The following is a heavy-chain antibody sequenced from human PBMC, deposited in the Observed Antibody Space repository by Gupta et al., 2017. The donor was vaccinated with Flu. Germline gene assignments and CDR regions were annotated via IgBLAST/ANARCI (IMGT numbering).Heavy chain of an antibody. CDR3: VRGLGADDTAWGYFDY. CDR1: GFTFSNYD. D-gene: IGHD1-1*01. V-gene: IGHV3-13*01. CDR2: IGTAGDT. Sequence: EVQLVESGGGLVQPGGSLRLSCAVSGFTFSNYDMHWVRQATGKGLEGVSAIGTAGDTFYPGAVKGRFTISRENAKNSGSLKKNSLGAGDTAVYYCVRGLGADDTAWGYFDYGGQGTLVTVSS. J-gene: IGHJ4*02.